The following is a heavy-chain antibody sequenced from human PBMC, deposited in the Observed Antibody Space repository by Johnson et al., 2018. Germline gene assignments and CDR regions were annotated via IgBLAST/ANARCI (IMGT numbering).Heavy chain of an antibody. Sequence: VQLVESGGGLVQPGESLRLSCKASGFTVSNNYMNWVRQAPGKGLEWVALTYSGGGTHYIDSVKGRFSISSDHSKNTLYLQMNSLILEDTAVYYCARDSNGGGYWGQGTLVTVFS. CDR3: ARDSNGGGY. CDR1: GFTVSNNY. D-gene: IGHD2-15*01. CDR2: TYSGGGT. J-gene: IGHJ4*01. V-gene: IGHV3-66*02.